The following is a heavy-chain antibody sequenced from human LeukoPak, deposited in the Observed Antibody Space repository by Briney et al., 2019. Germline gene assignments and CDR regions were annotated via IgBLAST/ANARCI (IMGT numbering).Heavy chain of an antibody. J-gene: IGHJ3*02. Sequence: GEALQISCHGSGSSFTSYWIGWGRQLPGKGLEWMGIIYPGDSDNRYSPSFQGQVTISADKSISNAYLQWSSLKAPDTAMYYCARQQDSSGYYYDAFDIWGQGTMVTVAS. V-gene: IGHV5-51*01. CDR3: ARQQDSSGYYYDAFDI. CDR1: GSSFTSYW. D-gene: IGHD3-22*01. CDR2: IYPGDSDN.